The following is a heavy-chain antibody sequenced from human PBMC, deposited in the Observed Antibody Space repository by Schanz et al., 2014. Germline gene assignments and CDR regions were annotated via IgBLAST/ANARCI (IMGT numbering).Heavy chain of an antibody. CDR3: VRDRGFCANDICWLRYYMDV. CDR1: GFNFRNYW. J-gene: IGHJ6*03. D-gene: IGHD2-8*01. Sequence: EGQLVEPGGGLVQPGGSLRLSCVVSGFNFRNYWMSWVRQAPGKGLEWVASIKQEGDEKNYVDSVKGRFTISRDSAKKSLLLQMNSLRADDTAVYYCVRDRGFCANDICWLRYYMDVWGNGTTVTVSS. V-gene: IGHV3-7*01. CDR2: IKQEGDEK.